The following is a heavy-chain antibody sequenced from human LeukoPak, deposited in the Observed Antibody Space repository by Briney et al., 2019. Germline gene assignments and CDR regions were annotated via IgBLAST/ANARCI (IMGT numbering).Heavy chain of an antibody. D-gene: IGHD1-26*01. CDR3: ASVVGSGDAFDV. CDR2: IYSGGST. J-gene: IGHJ3*01. Sequence: GGSLRLSCAASGFTVSSNYMSWVRQAPGKGLEWVSVIYSGGSTHYADSVKGRFTISRDNSKNTLYLQMNSLRADDTAVYYCASVVGSGDAFDVWGQGTMVTVSS. V-gene: IGHV3-66*01. CDR1: GFTVSSNY.